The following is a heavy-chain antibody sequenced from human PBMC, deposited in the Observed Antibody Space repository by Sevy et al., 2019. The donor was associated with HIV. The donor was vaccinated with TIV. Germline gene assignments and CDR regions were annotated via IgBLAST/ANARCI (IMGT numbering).Heavy chain of an antibody. V-gene: IGHV4-38-2*02. D-gene: IGHD3-10*01. CDR3: AREIPLWFGELSPYMDV. CDR2: IYHSGST. J-gene: IGHJ6*03. Sequence: SETLSLTCAVSGYSISSGYYWGWIRQPPGKGLEWIGSIYHSGSTYYNPSLKSRVTISVDTSKNQFSLKLSSVTAADTAVYYCAREIPLWFGELSPYMDVWGKGTTVTVSS. CDR1: GYSISSGYY.